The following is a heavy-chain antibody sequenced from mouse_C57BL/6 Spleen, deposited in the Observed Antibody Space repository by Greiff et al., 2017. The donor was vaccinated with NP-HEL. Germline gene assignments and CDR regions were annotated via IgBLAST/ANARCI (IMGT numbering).Heavy chain of an antibody. CDR1: GYAFSSSW. V-gene: IGHV1-82*01. CDR3: ARSRIYYGSSGAMDY. CDR2: IYPGDGDT. Sequence: QVQLKESGPELVKPGASVKISCKASGYAFSSSWMNWVKQRPGKGLEWIGRIYPGDGDTNYNGKFKGKATLTADKSSSTAYMQLSSLTSEDSAVYFCARSRIYYGSSGAMDYWGQGTSVTVSS. D-gene: IGHD1-1*01. J-gene: IGHJ4*01.